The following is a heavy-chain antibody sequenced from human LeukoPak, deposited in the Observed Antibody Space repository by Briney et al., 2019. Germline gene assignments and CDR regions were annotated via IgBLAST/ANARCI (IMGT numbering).Heavy chain of an antibody. CDR1: GFTFSSYW. V-gene: IGHV3-74*01. CDR3: ARVGSNYLNWYFDL. J-gene: IGHJ2*01. CDR2: LNGDGSST. Sequence: GGSLRLSCAASGFTFSSYWMHWVRQAPGKGLVWVSRLNGDGSSTSYADSVKGRFTISRDNAKNTLYLQMNSLRVEDTAVYYCARVGSNYLNWYFDLWGRGTLVTVSS. D-gene: IGHD4-11*01.